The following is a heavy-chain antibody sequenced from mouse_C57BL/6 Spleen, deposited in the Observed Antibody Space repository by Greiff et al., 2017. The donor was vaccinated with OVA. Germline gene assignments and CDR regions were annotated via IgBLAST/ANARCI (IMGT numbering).Heavy chain of an antibody. D-gene: IGHD2-3*01. V-gene: IGHV3-6*01. CDR1: GYSITSGYY. CDR2: ISYDGSN. J-gene: IGHJ4*01. Sequence: EVKLMESGPGLVKPSQSLSLTCSVTGYSITSGYYWNWIRQFPGNKLEWMGYISYDGSNNYNPSLKNRISITRDTSKNQFFLKLNSVTTEDTATYYCARDEGYYVGELGYAMDYWGQGTPVTVSS. CDR3: ARDEGYYVGELGYAMDY.